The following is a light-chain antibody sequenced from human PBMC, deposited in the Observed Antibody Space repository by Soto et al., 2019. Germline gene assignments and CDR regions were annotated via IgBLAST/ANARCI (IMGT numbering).Light chain of an antibody. V-gene: IGKV3-11*01. CDR2: DAS. CDR3: QQRSNWPLT. Sequence: VLTQSPATLSLSPGERATLSCRASQSVSSYLAWYQQKPGQAPRLLMSDASNRATGIPARFSGSGSGTDFPLTISSLGPEDCAVYYCQQRSNWPLTFGGGTKVEIK. J-gene: IGKJ4*01. CDR1: QSVSSY.